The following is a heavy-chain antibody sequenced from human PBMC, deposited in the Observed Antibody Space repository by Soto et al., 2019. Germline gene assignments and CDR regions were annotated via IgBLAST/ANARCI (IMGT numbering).Heavy chain of an antibody. CDR2: IHNNGNT. CDR3: ARDPRGVASTFCYGIDV. D-gene: IGHD3-3*01. V-gene: IGHV4-31*11. Sequence: QVQLQESGPGLVKPSQNLSLTCAVSGGSISSGGFYWSWIRHHPEKGLEWIGYIHNNGNTYYNPSLKSRVSISMDTSKNHFSLKLTSVTAADTAVYYCARDPRGVASTFCYGIDVWGQGTTVTVSS. CDR1: GGSISSGGFY. J-gene: IGHJ6*02.